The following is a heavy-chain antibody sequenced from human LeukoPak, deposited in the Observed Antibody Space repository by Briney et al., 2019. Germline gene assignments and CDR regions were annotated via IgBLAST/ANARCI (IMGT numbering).Heavy chain of an antibody. Sequence: ASVKVSCKASGGTFSSYAVSWVRQAPGQGLEWMGGIIPIFGTANYAQKFQGRVTITADESTSTAYMELSSLRSEDTAVYYCARCGISLLLDAFDIWGQGTMVTVSS. J-gene: IGHJ3*02. CDR1: GGTFSSYA. CDR3: ARCGISLLLDAFDI. V-gene: IGHV1-69*13. CDR2: IIPIFGTA. D-gene: IGHD2-15*01.